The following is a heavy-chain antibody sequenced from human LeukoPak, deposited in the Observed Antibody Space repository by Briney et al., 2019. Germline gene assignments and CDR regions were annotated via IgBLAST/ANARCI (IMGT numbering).Heavy chain of an antibody. Sequence: ASVKVSCKASGYAFTSYGISWVRQAPGQGLEWMGWISAYNGNTNYAQKLQGRVTITRDTSASTAYMELSSLRSEDTAVYYCARADYYDSSGYYPTLDYWGQGTLVTVSS. J-gene: IGHJ4*02. CDR1: GYAFTSYG. CDR2: ISAYNGNT. CDR3: ARADYYDSSGYYPTLDY. D-gene: IGHD3-22*01. V-gene: IGHV1-18*01.